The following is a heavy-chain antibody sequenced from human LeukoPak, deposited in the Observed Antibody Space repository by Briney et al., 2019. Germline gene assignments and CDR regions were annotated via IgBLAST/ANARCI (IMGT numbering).Heavy chain of an antibody. CDR2: IKTDGSEK. Sequence: PGGSLRLSCEGSGFTFSNYWMGWVRQAPGKGLQWVANIKTDGSEKYYVDSVKGRFTISRDNAKNSLYLQMNSLRAEDTAVYYCARDRNSGYDSFDYWGQGTLVTVSS. V-gene: IGHV3-7*01. CDR3: ARDRNSGYDSFDY. D-gene: IGHD5-12*01. J-gene: IGHJ4*02. CDR1: GFTFSNYW.